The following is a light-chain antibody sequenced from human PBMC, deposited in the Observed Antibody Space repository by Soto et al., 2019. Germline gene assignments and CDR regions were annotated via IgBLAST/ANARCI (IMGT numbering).Light chain of an antibody. V-gene: IGKV1-5*01. CDR1: QDISRW. J-gene: IGKJ2*03. CDR2: DAS. CDR3: VSDFVYNS. Sequence: DRVTITCRASQDISRWLAWYQQKPGKAPVLLIYDASTLQGGVPSRFSGTGSGTEFTLTFFCLAPEGLRTCNSVSDFVYNSFSQVSKLDI.